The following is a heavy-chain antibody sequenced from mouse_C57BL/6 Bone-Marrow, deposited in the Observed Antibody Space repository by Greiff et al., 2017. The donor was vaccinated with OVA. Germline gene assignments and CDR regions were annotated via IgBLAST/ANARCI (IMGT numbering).Heavy chain of an antibody. CDR2: IYPRSGNT. V-gene: IGHV1-81*01. D-gene: IGHD1-1*01. J-gene: IGHJ3*01. Sequence: QVQLQQSGAELARPGASVKLSCKASGYTFTSYGLSWVKQRTGQGLEWIGEIYPRSGNTYYNEKFKGKATLTADKSSSTAYMELRSLTSEDSAVYFCANYYGSSWCAYWGQGTLVTVSA. CDR1: GYTFTSYG. CDR3: ANYYGSSWCAY.